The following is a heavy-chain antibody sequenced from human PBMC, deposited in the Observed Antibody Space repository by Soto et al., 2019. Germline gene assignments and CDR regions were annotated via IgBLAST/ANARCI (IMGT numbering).Heavy chain of an antibody. J-gene: IGHJ6*02. D-gene: IGHD6-19*01. V-gene: IGHV3-30*18. Sequence: QVQVVESGGGVVQPGRSLRLSCAASGFTFSSYVMHWVRQAPGKGLEWVAVVSYDGSNQYYADSVKGRFTISRDNSKNTLDLQMSSLRAEDTALYYCAKDLGVQQWVYYALDDWGQGTAVTVSS. CDR3: AKDLGVQQWVYYALDD. CDR2: VSYDGSNQ. CDR1: GFTFSSYV.